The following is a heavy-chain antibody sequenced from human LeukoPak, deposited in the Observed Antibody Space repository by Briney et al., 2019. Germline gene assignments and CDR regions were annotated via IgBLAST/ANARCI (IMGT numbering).Heavy chain of an antibody. CDR2: IRSKAYGGTT. V-gene: IGHV3-49*04. Sequence: PGGSLRLSCTAPGFTFGASAMSWVRQAPGKGREWVGFIRSKAYGGTTEYAASVKGRFTISRDDSTSITYLQMNSLGSEDRALYYCTRGGWGSYYSVLVYYYNGMDVWGKGTAVSVCS. CDR1: GFTFGASA. J-gene: IGHJ6*04. CDR3: TRGGWGSYYSVLVYYYNGMDV. D-gene: IGHD3-10*01.